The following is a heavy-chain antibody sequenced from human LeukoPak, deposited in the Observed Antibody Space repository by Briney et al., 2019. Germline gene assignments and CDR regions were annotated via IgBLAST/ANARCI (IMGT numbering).Heavy chain of an antibody. D-gene: IGHD3-3*01. Sequence: PSQTLSLTCTVSGGSISSGGYYWSWIRQPPGKGLEWIGYIYHSGSTYYNPSLKSRVTISVDRSKNQFSLKLSSVTAADTAVYYCARATFYDFWSGSPSGYYYYMDVWGKGTTVTVSS. CDR1: GGSISSGGYY. J-gene: IGHJ6*03. CDR3: ARATFYDFWSGSPSGYYYYMDV. V-gene: IGHV4-30-2*01. CDR2: IYHSGST.